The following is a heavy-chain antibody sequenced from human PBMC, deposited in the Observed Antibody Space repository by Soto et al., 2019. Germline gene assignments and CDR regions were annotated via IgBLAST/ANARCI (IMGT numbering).Heavy chain of an antibody. CDR1: GFTFSSYW. CDR2: IKQDGSEK. V-gene: IGHV3-7*01. CDR3: ARDHRITGTTYYYYYYGMDV. J-gene: IGHJ6*02. D-gene: IGHD1-20*01. Sequence: GGSLRLSCAASGFTFSSYWMSWVRQAPGKGLEWVANIKQDGSEKYYVDSVKGRFTISRDNAKNSLYLQMNSLRAEDTAVYYCARDHRITGTTYYYYYYGMDVWGQGTTVTVSS.